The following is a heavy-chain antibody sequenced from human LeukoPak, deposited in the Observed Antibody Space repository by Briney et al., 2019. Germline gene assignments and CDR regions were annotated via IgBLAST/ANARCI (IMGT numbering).Heavy chain of an antibody. CDR2: INGDGSTT. D-gene: IGHD1-26*01. Sequence: PGGSLRLSCAASGFSFSGYWRHWVRQAPGKGLVWISYINGDGSTTNHADFAEGRFTISRDNAKSTLYLQMNSLRVEDTAVYYCVRGGLMGATDYWGQGTLVTVSS. V-gene: IGHV3-74*01. CDR3: VRGGLMGATDY. CDR1: GFSFSGYW. J-gene: IGHJ4*02.